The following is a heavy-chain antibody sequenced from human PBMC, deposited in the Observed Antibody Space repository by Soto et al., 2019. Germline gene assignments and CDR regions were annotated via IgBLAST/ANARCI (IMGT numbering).Heavy chain of an antibody. CDR3: ARARHRRGYGRQFFET. CDR2: IWDDGSNK. CDR1: GFRFSNYG. V-gene: IGHV3-33*01. D-gene: IGHD5-12*01. J-gene: IGHJ5*02. Sequence: PGGSLRLSCAASGFRFSNYGMHWVRQPPGKGLEWVAVIWDDGSNKYYEDSVKGRFTISRDNSRNILYLELNSLRVEDTAVYYWARARHRRGYGRQFFETSGQGTLVTVSS.